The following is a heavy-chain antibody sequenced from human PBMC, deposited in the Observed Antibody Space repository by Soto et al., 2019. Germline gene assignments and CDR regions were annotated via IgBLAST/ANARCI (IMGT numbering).Heavy chain of an antibody. V-gene: IGHV3-33*01. Sequence: GGSLSLSCAASGFTFSSYGMHWVRQAPGKGLEWVAVIWYDGSNKYYADSVKGRFTISRDNSKNTLYLQMNSLRAEDTAVYYCARGGYCTNGVCEYYYYMDVWGKGTTVTVSS. CDR2: IWYDGSNK. D-gene: IGHD2-8*01. CDR3: ARGGYCTNGVCEYYYYMDV. CDR1: GFTFSSYG. J-gene: IGHJ6*03.